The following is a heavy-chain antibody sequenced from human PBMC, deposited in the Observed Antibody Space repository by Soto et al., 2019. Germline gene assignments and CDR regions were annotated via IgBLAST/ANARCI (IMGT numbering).Heavy chain of an antibody. D-gene: IGHD1-1*01. CDR2: RSHSGGT. Sequence: QVQLQQWGAGLLKPSETLSLTCAVYGGFVSSGSYYWSWIRQPPGKVLEGIGERSHSGGTHFNPSLKSRVTISVDTSKNQFSLKMRYVTAAATALYYCARVERGTATTVVDAFDIWGPGTMVTVSS. CDR3: ARVERGTATTVVDAFDI. J-gene: IGHJ3*02. V-gene: IGHV4-34*01. CDR1: GGFVSSGSYY.